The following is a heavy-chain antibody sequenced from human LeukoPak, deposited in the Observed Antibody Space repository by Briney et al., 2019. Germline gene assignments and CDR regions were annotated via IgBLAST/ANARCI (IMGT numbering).Heavy chain of an antibody. CDR2: ISWNSGSI. D-gene: IGHD3-10*01. CDR1: GFTFDDYA. Sequence: GGSLRLSCAASGFTFDDYAMHWVRQAPGKGLEWVSGISWNSGSIGYADSVKGRFTIFRDNAKNSLYLQMNSLRAEDTALYYCAKDMVRGVITWDAFDIWGQGTMVTVSS. V-gene: IGHV3-9*01. J-gene: IGHJ3*02. CDR3: AKDMVRGVITWDAFDI.